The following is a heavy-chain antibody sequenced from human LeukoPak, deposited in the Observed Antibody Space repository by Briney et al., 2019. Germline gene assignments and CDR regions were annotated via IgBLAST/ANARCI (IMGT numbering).Heavy chain of an antibody. CDR1: GGSISSSSYY. CDR3: AKYGGSGWVIDY. J-gene: IGHJ4*02. Sequence: KASETLSLTCTVSGGSISSSSYYWGWIRQPPGKGLEWIGSIYYSGSTYYNPSLKSRVTISVDTSKNQFSLKLSSVTAADTAVYFCAKYGGSGWVIDYWGQGTLVTVSS. CDR2: IYYSGST. V-gene: IGHV4-39*01. D-gene: IGHD6-19*01.